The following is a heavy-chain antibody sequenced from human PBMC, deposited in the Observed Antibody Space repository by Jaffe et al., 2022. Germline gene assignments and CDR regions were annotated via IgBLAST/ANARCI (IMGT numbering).Heavy chain of an antibody. D-gene: IGHD1-1*01. CDR1: GGSISSSSYY. CDR2: IYYSGST. Sequence: QLQLQESGPGLVKPSETLSLTCTVSGGSISSSSYYWGWIRQPPGKGLEWIGSIYYSGSTYYNPSLKSRVTISVDTSKNQFSLKLSSVTAADTAVYYCAIECRGKNNWFDPWGQGTLVTVSS. V-gene: IGHV4-39*01. J-gene: IGHJ5*02. CDR3: AIECRGKNNWFDP.